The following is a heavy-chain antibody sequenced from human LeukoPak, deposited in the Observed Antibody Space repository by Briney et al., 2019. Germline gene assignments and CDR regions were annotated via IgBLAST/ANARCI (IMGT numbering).Heavy chain of an antibody. CDR1: GYTFTSYG. Sequence: ASVKVSCKASGYTFTSYGISWVRQAPGQGLEWMVWISAYNGNTNYAQKLQGRVTMTTDSSTTTAYMELRSLRSDDTAVYYCARAVDVLMVYANGNWFDTWGQGTLVTVSS. J-gene: IGHJ5*02. D-gene: IGHD2-8*01. V-gene: IGHV1-18*01. CDR2: ISAYNGNT. CDR3: ARAVDVLMVYANGNWFDT.